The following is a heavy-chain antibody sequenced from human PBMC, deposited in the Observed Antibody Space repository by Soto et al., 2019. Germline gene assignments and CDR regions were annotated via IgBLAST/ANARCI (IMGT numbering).Heavy chain of an antibody. CDR3: AKGFDDYIWGSFVGFDY. D-gene: IGHD3-16*01. Sequence: GGSLRLSCAASGFTFSSYAMSWVRQAPGKGLEWVSAISGSGGSTYYADSVKGRFTISRDNSKNTLYLQMNSLRAEDTAVYYCAKGFDDYIWGSFVGFDYWGQGTLVTVSS. J-gene: IGHJ4*02. CDR2: ISGSGGST. CDR1: GFTFSSYA. V-gene: IGHV3-23*01.